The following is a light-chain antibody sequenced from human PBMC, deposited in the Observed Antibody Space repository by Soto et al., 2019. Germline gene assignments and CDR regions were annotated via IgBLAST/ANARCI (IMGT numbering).Light chain of an antibody. CDR1: SSDVGGYNY. CDR2: DVS. CDR3: SSYTSSSTGV. J-gene: IGLJ2*01. V-gene: IGLV2-14*01. Sequence: SVLTQPASVSGSPGQSITISCTGTSSDVGGYNYVSWYQQHPGKAPKLMIYDVSNRPSGVSNRFSGSKSGNTASLTISGLQAEDEADYYCSSYTSSSTGVFGGGTKVTVL.